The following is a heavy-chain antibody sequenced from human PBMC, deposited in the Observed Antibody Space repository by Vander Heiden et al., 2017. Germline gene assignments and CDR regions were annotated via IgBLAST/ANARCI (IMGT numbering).Heavy chain of an antibody. D-gene: IGHD3-22*01. CDR1: GGSISSYY. V-gene: IGHV4-4*07. Sequence: QVQLQESGPGLVKPSETLSPTCTVSGGSISSYYWSWIRQPAGKGLEWIGRIYTSGSTNYNPSLKSRVTMSVDTSKNQFSLKLSSVTAADTAVYYCARVQDYYYDSSGYRYNWFDPWGQGTLVTVSS. CDR3: ARVQDYYYDSSGYRYNWFDP. CDR2: IYTSGST. J-gene: IGHJ5*02.